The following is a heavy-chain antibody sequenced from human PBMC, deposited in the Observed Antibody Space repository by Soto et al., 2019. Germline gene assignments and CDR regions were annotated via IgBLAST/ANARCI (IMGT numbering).Heavy chain of an antibody. CDR3: AKSFTYYYDSSGYHAFDI. J-gene: IGHJ3*02. D-gene: IGHD3-22*01. Sequence: PSETLSLTCTVSGGSISSGDYYWSWIRQPPGKGLEWIGYIYYSGSTYYNPSLKGRVTISVDTSKNQFSLKLSSVTAADTAVYYCAKSFTYYYDSSGYHAFDIWGQGTMVTVSS. CDR1: GGSISSGDYY. CDR2: IYYSGST. V-gene: IGHV4-30-4*01.